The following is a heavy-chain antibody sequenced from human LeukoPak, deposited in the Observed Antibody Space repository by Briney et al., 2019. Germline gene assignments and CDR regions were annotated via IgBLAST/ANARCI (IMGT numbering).Heavy chain of an antibody. J-gene: IGHJ5*02. V-gene: IGHV3-7*01. Sequence: PGGSLRLSCAASGFTFSRYWMSWVRQAPGKGLEWVANIKQDGNEKYYVDSVKGRFTISRDNAKNSLYLQMNSLRAEDTAVYYCARDWSYYGSGSYFAPWGQGTLVTVSS. D-gene: IGHD3-10*01. CDR3: ARDWSYYGSGSYFAP. CDR2: IKQDGNEK. CDR1: GFTFSRYW.